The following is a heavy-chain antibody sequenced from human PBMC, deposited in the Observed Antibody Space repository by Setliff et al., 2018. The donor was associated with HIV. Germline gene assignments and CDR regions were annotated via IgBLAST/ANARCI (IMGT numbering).Heavy chain of an antibody. Sequence: SETLSLTCTVIGGSLNGHFWSWIRQPPGKGLEWIGDIHYTGSTNYNPSLKSRVTISVDTSKNHFSLRLSSVTAADTAVFFCARWPEDDPQRWGQGTLVTVSS. CDR2: IHYTGST. CDR1: GGSLNGHF. V-gene: IGHV4-59*11. J-gene: IGHJ1*01. D-gene: IGHD2-15*01. CDR3: ARWPEDDPQR.